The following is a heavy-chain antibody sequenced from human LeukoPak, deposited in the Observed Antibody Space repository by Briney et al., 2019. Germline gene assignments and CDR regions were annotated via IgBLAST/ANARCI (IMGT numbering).Heavy chain of an antibody. J-gene: IGHJ4*02. CDR2: INHSGST. Sequence: SETLSLTCAVYGGSFSGYYWSWIRQPPGKGLEWIGEINHSGSTYYNPSLKSRVTISVDRSKNQFSLKLSSVTAADTAVYYCATSPRYDSSGYFDYWGQGTLVTASS. V-gene: IGHV4-34*01. D-gene: IGHD3-22*01. CDR1: GGSFSGYY. CDR3: ATSPRYDSSGYFDY.